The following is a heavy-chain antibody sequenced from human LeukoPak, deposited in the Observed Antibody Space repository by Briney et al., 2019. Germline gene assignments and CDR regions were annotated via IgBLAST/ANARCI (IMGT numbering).Heavy chain of an antibody. Sequence: GGSLRLSCAASGFTFSSYGMAWVRQAPGKGLEWVSGVSSGGTTYYADSVKGRFTISRDNSKNTLSLQMNTLRVEDTAVYYCVKMQGYMDVWGKGTTVTVSS. CDR1: GFTFSSYG. J-gene: IGHJ6*03. CDR3: VKMQGYMDV. CDR2: VSSGGTT. V-gene: IGHV3-23*01.